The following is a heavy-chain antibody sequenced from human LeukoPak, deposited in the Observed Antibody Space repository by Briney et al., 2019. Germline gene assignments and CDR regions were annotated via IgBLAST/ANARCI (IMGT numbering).Heavy chain of an antibody. CDR2: INSDGSST. D-gene: IGHD4-17*01. CDR1: GLTFSSYW. V-gene: IGHV3-74*01. CDR3: AREKDYGDNDAFDI. J-gene: IGHJ3*02. Sequence: GGSLRLSCAASGLTFSSYWMHWVRQAPGKGLVWVSRINSDGSSTSYADSVKGRFTISRDNAKNTLYMQMNSLRAEDTAVYYCAREKDYGDNDAFDIWGQGTMVTVSS.